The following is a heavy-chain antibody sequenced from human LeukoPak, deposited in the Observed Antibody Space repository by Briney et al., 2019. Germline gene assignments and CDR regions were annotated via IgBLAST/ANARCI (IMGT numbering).Heavy chain of an antibody. CDR2: ISYDGSNK. Sequence: GGSLRLSCAASGFTFSSYGMHWVRQAPGKGLEWVAVISYDGSNKYYADSVKGRFTISRDNSKNTLYLQMNSLRAEDTAVYYCAKEVVTGGYYYYYGMDVWGQGTTVTVSS. CDR3: AKEVVTGGYYYYYGMDV. D-gene: IGHD2-21*02. CDR1: GFTFSSYG. V-gene: IGHV3-30*18. J-gene: IGHJ6*02.